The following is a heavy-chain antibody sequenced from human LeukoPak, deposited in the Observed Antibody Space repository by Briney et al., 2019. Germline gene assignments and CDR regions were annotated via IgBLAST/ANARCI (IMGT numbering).Heavy chain of an antibody. CDR2: IHPGDSDT. CDR3: ARRSSSKWYENWFDP. D-gene: IGHD6-13*01. CDR1: GYSFSNYW. V-gene: IGHV5-51*01. Sequence: GESLKISCKGSGYSFSNYWIAWVRQMPGKGLEWMGTIHPGDSDTRYSPSFQGQVTISADKSISTAYLQWSSLKASDTAIYYYARRSSSKWYENWFDPWGQGTLVTVSS. J-gene: IGHJ5*02.